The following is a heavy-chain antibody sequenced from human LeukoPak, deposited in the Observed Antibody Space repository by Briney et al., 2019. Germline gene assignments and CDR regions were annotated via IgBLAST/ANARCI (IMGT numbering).Heavy chain of an antibody. D-gene: IGHD2-15*01. CDR1: GFTFSSYS. CDR2: ISSSSSYI. Sequence: GGSLRLSCAASGFTFSSYSMNWVRQAPGKGLEWVSSISSSSSYIYYADSVKGRFTISRDNAKNSLYLQMNSLRAEDTAVYYCARVLPTGYCSGGSCRSYYYYYYMDVWGKGTTVTVSS. J-gene: IGHJ6*03. CDR3: ARVLPTGYCSGGSCRSYYYYYYMDV. V-gene: IGHV3-21*01.